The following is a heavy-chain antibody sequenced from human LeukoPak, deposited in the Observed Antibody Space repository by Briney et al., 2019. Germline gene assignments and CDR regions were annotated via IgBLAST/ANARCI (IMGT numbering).Heavy chain of an antibody. D-gene: IGHD1-14*01. CDR2: ISGSGSST. J-gene: IGHJ4*02. CDR3: ARTQTGALFDS. V-gene: IGHV3-23*01. Sequence: GGSLRLSCAASGFDFSSFTMTWVRHSPRKGLQWVSGISGSGSSTYYADSMKGRFTISRDNSKNTLYLQMDSLRAEDTALYYCARTQTGALFDSWGQGTLVTVSS. CDR1: GFDFSSFT.